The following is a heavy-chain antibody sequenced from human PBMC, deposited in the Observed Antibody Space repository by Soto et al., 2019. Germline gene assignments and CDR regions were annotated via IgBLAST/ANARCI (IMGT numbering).Heavy chain of an antibody. CDR2: INAGNGNT. J-gene: IGHJ4*02. D-gene: IGHD3-22*01. CDR1: GYTFTSYA. CDR3: ARGLRITMIVVVTPLDY. V-gene: IGHV1-3*01. Sequence: GASVKVSCKASGYTFTSYAMHWVRQAPGQRLEWMGWINAGNGNTKYSQKFQGRVTITRDTSASTAYMELSSLRSEDTAVYYCARGLRITMIVVVTPLDYWGQGTLVTVSS.